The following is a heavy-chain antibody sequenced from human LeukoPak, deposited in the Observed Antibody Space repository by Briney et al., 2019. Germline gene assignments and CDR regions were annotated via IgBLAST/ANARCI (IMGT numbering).Heavy chain of an antibody. CDR2: ISSSSSYI. Sequence: TGGSLRLSCAASGFTFSSYSMNWVRQAPGKGLEWVSSISSSSSYIYYADSVKGRFTISRDNAKNSLYLQMNSLRAEDTAVDYCARDLLSTDWYTDYGMDVWGQGTTVTVSS. D-gene: IGHD6-19*01. V-gene: IGHV3-21*01. CDR3: ARDLLSTDWYTDYGMDV. CDR1: GFTFSSYS. J-gene: IGHJ6*02.